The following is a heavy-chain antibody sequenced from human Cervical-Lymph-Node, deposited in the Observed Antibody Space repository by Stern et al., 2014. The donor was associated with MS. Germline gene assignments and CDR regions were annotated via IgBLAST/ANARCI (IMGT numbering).Heavy chain of an antibody. CDR2: IRTSTRII. V-gene: IGHV3-48*02. CDR1: GFAFSTYS. J-gene: IGHJ6*02. D-gene: IGHD2-15*01. Sequence: EVQLVESGGGLVQPGGSLRLSCAASGFAFSTYSMHWVRQAPGKGLEWIAYIRTSTRIIYYADSVKGRFTISKDNAKNSLYLQMNNLRDEDTAVYYCARLLTHYNGMDVWGPGTTVTVSS. CDR3: ARLLTHYNGMDV.